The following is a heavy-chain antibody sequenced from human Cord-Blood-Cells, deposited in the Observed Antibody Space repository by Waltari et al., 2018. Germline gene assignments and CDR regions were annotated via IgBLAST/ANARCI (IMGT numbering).Heavy chain of an antibody. Sequence: QVQLQESGPGLVKPSQTLSLTCTVSGGSISSGGYYWSWIRQHPRKGLEWIGYIYYSGSTHYNPSLKSRVTLSVDTGKNRFSRKLSSVAAADTAVYYCARDASGYCSSTSCYTGGSYFDYWGQGTLVTVSS. CDR1: GGSISSGGYY. J-gene: IGHJ4*02. V-gene: IGHV4-31*03. D-gene: IGHD2-2*02. CDR2: IYYSGST. CDR3: ARDASGYCSSTSCYTGGSYFDY.